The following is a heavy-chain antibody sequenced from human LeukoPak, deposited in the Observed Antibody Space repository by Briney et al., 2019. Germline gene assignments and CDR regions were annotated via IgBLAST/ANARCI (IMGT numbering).Heavy chain of an antibody. CDR1: GFTFNSFW. CDR3: ARDGPPAGLYFDN. Sequence: AGSLILSCAASGFTFNSFWRIWVRQAPGQGLVRGASINQGGTDKYYEDSVKGRFTISRDNAKNSLYLQMYSLKAEDTAVYYCARDGPPAGLYFDNWGQGTLVTVSS. V-gene: IGHV3-7*01. CDR2: INQGGTDK. D-gene: IGHD2-2*01. J-gene: IGHJ4*02.